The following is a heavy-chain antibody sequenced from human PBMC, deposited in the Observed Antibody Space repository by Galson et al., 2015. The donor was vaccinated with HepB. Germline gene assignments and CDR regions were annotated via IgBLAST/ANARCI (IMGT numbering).Heavy chain of an antibody. V-gene: IGHV3-7*03. D-gene: IGHD6-13*01. Sequence: SLRLSCAASGFTLSSCWMSWVRQAPGKGLEWVAQIKEDGSDKYYVDAVKGRFTISRDNAQNSLYLQMNRLRVEDTAVYYCVRDASSNWQLDHDYGMDVWGRGTTVTVSS. CDR2: IKEDGSDK. J-gene: IGHJ6*02. CDR3: VRDASSNWQLDHDYGMDV. CDR1: GFTLSSCW.